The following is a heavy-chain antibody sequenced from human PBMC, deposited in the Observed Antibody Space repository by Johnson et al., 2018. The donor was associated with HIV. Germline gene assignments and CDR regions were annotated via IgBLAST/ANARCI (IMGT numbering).Heavy chain of an antibody. CDR3: ARGCSVLQHLEWSFAAFDI. V-gene: IGHV3-30*02. D-gene: IGHD3-3*01. J-gene: IGHJ3*02. CDR2: IRYDGSNK. Sequence: VQLVESGGGVVQPGRSLRLSCAASGFTFSSYDMHWVRQATGKGLEWVAFIRYDGSNKYYADSVKGRFTISRDNSKNTLYLQMNSLRAEDTAVYYCARGCSVLQHLEWSFAAFDIWGQGTMVTVSS. CDR1: GFTFSSYD.